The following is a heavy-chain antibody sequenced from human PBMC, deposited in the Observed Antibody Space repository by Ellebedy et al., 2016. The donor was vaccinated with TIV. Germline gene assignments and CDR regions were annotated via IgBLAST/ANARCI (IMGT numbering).Heavy chain of an antibody. CDR1: GFTYNQYG. CDR3: AKDNSGTYYYYGMDV. J-gene: IGHJ6*02. D-gene: IGHD1-26*01. V-gene: IGHV3-23*01. Sequence: GESLKISCSASGFTYNQYGMNWVRQAPGKGLEWVSSIRNSGGSTHYADSVKGRFTISRDNSKNTLYLQMNSLRAEDTAVYYCAKDNSGTYYYYGMDVWGQGTTVTFSS. CDR2: IRNSGGST.